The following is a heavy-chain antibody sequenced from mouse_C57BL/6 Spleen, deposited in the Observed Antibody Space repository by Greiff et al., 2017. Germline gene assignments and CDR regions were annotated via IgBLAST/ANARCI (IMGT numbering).Heavy chain of an antibody. Sequence: QVQLQQPGAELVMPGASVKLSCKASGYTFTSYWMHWVKQRPGQGLEWIGEIDPSDSYTNYNQKFKGKSTLTVDKSSSTAYMQLSSLTSEDSAVYYCARKLGEGYWDFDVWGTGTTVTVSS. CDR3: ARKLGEGYWDFDV. D-gene: IGHD4-1*01. V-gene: IGHV1-69*01. CDR1: GYTFTSYW. J-gene: IGHJ1*03. CDR2: IDPSDSYT.